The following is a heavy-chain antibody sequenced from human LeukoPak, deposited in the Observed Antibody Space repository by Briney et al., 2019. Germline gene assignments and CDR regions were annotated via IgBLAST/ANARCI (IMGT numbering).Heavy chain of an antibody. V-gene: IGHV1-69*13. Sequence: ASVKVSCKASGGTFSSYAISWVRQAPGQGLEWMGGIITIFGTANYAQKFQGRVTITADESTSTAYMELSSLRSEDTAVYYCATHSSSWTESYYGMDVWGQGTTVTVSS. CDR2: IITIFGTA. CDR1: GGTFSSYA. D-gene: IGHD6-13*01. J-gene: IGHJ6*02. CDR3: ATHSSSWTESYYGMDV.